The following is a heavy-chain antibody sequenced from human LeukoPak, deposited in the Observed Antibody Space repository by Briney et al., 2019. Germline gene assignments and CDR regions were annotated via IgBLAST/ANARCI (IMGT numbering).Heavy chain of an antibody. CDR2: IKPDGSAQ. CDR1: GFTFSNSW. Sequence: GGSLRLSCAASGFTFSNSWMSWVRQAPGKGLEWVATIKPDGSAQYYVDSVKGRFTISRDNAKNSLFLQINSLRAEDTAVYYCARDWNWGQGTLVTVSA. CDR3: ARDWN. D-gene: IGHD3-3*01. J-gene: IGHJ4*02. V-gene: IGHV3-7*01.